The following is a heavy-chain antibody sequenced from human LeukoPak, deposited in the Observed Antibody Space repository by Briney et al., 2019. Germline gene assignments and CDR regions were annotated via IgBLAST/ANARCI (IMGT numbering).Heavy chain of an antibody. CDR1: GGSISSSSYY. J-gene: IGHJ4*02. CDR3: ARATEDYGGKKYFDY. Sequence: SETLSLTCTVSGGSISSSSYYWGWIRQPPGKGLEWIGSIYYSGSTYYNPSLKSRVTISVDTSKNQFSLKLSSVTAADTAVYYCARATEDYGGKKYFDYWGQGTLVTVSS. D-gene: IGHD4-23*01. CDR2: IYYSGST. V-gene: IGHV4-39*07.